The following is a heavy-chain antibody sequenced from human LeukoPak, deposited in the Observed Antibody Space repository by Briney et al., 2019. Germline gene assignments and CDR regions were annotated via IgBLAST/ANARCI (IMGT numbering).Heavy chain of an antibody. CDR3: AKDAPDYDFWSGSTAYYFDY. CDR1: GFTFSSYA. D-gene: IGHD3-3*01. CDR2: ISGSGGST. Sequence: GGSLRLSCAASGFTFSSYAMSWVRQAPGKGLEWVSAISGSGGSTYYADSVKGRFTISRDNSKNTLYLQMNSLRAEDTAVYYCAKDAPDYDFWSGSTAYYFDYWGQETLVTVS. J-gene: IGHJ4*02. V-gene: IGHV3-23*01.